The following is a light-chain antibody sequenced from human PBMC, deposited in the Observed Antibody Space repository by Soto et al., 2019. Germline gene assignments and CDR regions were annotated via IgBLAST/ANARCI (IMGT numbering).Light chain of an antibody. CDR3: CSYAGSNAFSFV. CDR2: EDN. CDR1: SSDVGIYNF. Sequence: QSVLTQPASVSGSPGQSITISCTGTSSDVGIYNFVSWYQQHPGKAPKLMIYEDNKRPSGVSNRFSGSKSANTASLTISGLQAEDEADYYCCSYAGSNAFSFVFGTGTKLTVL. V-gene: IGLV2-23*02. J-gene: IGLJ1*01.